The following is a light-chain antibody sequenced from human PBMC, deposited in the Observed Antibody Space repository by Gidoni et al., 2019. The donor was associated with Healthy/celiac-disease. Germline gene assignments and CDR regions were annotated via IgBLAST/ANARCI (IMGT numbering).Light chain of an antibody. CDR2: KAS. CDR3: QQYNSYSGT. Sequence: DIQMTQSPSTLSASVGDRVTITCRASQSISSWLAWYQQKPGKAPKLLNYKASSLESGVPSRFSGSGSATEFTLTISSLQPDDFATYYCQQYNSYSGTFGQXTKVEIK. V-gene: IGKV1-5*03. J-gene: IGKJ1*01. CDR1: QSISSW.